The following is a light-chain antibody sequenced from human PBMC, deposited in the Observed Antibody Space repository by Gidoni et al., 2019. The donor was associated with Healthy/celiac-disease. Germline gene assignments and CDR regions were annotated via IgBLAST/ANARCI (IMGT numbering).Light chain of an antibody. CDR2: GAS. V-gene: IGKV3-20*01. Sequence: EIVLTQSPGTLSLSPGERATLSCRASQSVSSSYLAWYQQKPGQAPRLLIYGASSRATVIPDSFSGSGSGPDFTLTISRLEPEYFAVYYCQQYGSSSYTFGQGTKLEIK. CDR3: QQYGSSSYT. J-gene: IGKJ2*01. CDR1: QSVSSSY.